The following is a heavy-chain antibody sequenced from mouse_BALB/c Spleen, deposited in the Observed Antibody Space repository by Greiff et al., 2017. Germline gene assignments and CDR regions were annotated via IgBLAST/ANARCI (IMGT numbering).Heavy chain of an antibody. CDR2: ISTYYGDA. CDR1: GYTFTDYA. J-gene: IGHJ3*01. Sequence: VQLQQSGAELVRPGVSVTISCKGSGYTFTDYAMHWVKQSHAKSLEWIGVISTYYGDASYNQKFKGKATMTVDKSSSTAYMELARLTSEDSAIYYCASELLRLPAWFAYWGQGTLVTVSA. V-gene: IGHV1S137*01. D-gene: IGHD1-2*01. CDR3: ASELLRLPAWFAY.